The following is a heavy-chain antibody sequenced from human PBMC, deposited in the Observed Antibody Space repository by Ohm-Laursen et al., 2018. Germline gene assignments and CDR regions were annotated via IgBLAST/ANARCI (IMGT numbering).Heavy chain of an antibody. CDR2: IKNDGTEK. V-gene: IGHV3-7*01. CDR1: GFTFSSFW. D-gene: IGHD5-24*01. Sequence: SPRLSCAASGFTFSSFWMSWVRQAPGKGLEWVAIIKNDGTEKVYVDSLRGRFTISRDNAKNSLYLQMISLRAEDTAVYYCVRATREIDYWGQGTLVTVSS. CDR3: VRATREIDY. J-gene: IGHJ4*02.